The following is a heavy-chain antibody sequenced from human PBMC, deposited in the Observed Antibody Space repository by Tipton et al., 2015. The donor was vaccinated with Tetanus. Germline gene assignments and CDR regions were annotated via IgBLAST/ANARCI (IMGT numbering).Heavy chain of an antibody. V-gene: IGHV3-23*01. CDR1: GFTFSNYK. Sequence: GSLRLSCEVSGFTFSNYKMNWVRQAPGRGLEWVSGISGSGDATYYADSVKGRFIISRDNSKGTVSLEMNSLTLEDTAVFYCAKDSRYGDYTFNNYFGMDVWGQGTTVTVSS. CDR2: ISGSGDAT. J-gene: IGHJ6*02. D-gene: IGHD4-17*01. CDR3: AKDSRYGDYTFNNYFGMDV.